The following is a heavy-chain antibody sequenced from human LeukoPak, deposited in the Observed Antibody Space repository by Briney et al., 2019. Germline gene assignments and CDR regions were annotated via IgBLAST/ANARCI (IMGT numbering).Heavy chain of an antibody. Sequence: GASLKVSCTASGYTFTNYGISWVRQAPGQGLEWMGWISAYNGNTNYAQKLQGRVTMTTDTSTSTAYMELRSLRSDGTAVYYCARDGGYRLLWFGESDYYYYMDVWGKGTTVTVSS. CDR2: ISAYNGNT. D-gene: IGHD3-10*01. CDR3: ARDGGYRLLWFGESDYYYYMDV. V-gene: IGHV1-18*01. J-gene: IGHJ6*03. CDR1: GYTFTNYG.